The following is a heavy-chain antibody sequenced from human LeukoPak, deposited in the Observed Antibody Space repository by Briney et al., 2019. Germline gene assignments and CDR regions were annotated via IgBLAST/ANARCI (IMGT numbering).Heavy chain of an antibody. Sequence: PGGSLRLSCAASGFTFSSYWMSWARQAPGKGLEWVANIIQDGSEKYYVHSVSGRFTISRDNTNSSLYLQMTNLRAEDTAVYYCATDSFSFGDLNPGPWGQGTLVTVSS. CDR1: GFTFSSYW. CDR3: ATDSFSFGDLNPGP. D-gene: IGHD3-16*01. J-gene: IGHJ5*02. V-gene: IGHV3-7*01. CDR2: IIQDGSEK.